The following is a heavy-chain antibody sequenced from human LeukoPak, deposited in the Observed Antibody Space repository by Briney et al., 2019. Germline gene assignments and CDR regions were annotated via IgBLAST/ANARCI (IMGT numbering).Heavy chain of an antibody. V-gene: IGHV3-21*01. CDR2: ISSSSSYI. CDR3: AKEGCSGGSCYPLY. Sequence: GGSLRLSCAASGFTFSSYSMNWVRQAPGKGLEWVSSISSSSSYIYYADSVKGRFTISRDNAKNSLYLQMNSLRAEDTAVYYCAKEGCSGGSCYPLYWGQGTLVTVSS. J-gene: IGHJ4*02. CDR1: GFTFSSYS. D-gene: IGHD2-15*01.